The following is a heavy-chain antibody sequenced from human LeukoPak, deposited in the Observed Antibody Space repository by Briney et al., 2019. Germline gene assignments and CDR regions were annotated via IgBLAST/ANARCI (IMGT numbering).Heavy chain of an antibody. CDR2: INPNSGGT. V-gene: IGHV1-2*02. CDR3: ARDLGYYDSSGYTDP. J-gene: IGHJ5*02. CDR1: RYTFTGYY. Sequence: GASVKVSCKASRYTFTGYYVHWVRQAPGQGLEWMGWINPNSGGTNYAQKFQGRVTMTRDTSISTAYMELSRLRSDDTAVYYCARDLGYYDSSGYTDPWGQGTLVTVSS. D-gene: IGHD3-22*01.